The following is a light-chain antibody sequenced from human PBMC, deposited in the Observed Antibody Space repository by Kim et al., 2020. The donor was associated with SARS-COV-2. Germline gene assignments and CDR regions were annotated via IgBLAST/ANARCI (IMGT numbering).Light chain of an antibody. V-gene: IGLV2-14*04. J-gene: IGLJ1*01. CDR3: SSYTSSSTNV. CDR2: DVS. Sequence: GQSITSSCTGTSIDIVGYNYVSWYQQHPGKAPKLMIYDVSKRPSGVSNRFSGSKSGNTASLTISGLQAEDEADYYCSSYTSSSTNVFGTGTKVTVL. CDR1: SIDIVGYNY.